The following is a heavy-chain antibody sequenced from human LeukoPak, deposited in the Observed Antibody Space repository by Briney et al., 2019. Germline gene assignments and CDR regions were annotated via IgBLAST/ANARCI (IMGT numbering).Heavy chain of an antibody. Sequence: GGSLRLSCAASGFTFSNYGMHWVRQARGKGLEWVALISFDESSEYYADSVKGRFSISRDNSKNTLYLQMNNARVDDTAVYYCAKEVGYGSPYFDYWGQGTLVTVSS. CDR3: AKEVGYGSPYFDY. J-gene: IGHJ4*02. CDR1: GFTFSNYG. V-gene: IGHV3-30*18. D-gene: IGHD5-12*01. CDR2: ISFDESSE.